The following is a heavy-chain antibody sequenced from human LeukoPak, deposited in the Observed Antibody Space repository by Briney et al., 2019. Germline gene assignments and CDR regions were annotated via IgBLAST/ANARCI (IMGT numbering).Heavy chain of an antibody. J-gene: IGHJ6*02. D-gene: IGHD4-17*01. V-gene: IGHV1-3*01. Sequence: ASVKVSCKASGYTFTTYAMHWVRQAPGQRLEWMGWINAGNGNTKYLQKFQGRVTITRDTSASTAYMKLSSLRSEDTAVYFCARESDYGAYCGMDVWGQGTTVTVSS. CDR1: GYTFTTYA. CDR2: INAGNGNT. CDR3: ARESDYGAYCGMDV.